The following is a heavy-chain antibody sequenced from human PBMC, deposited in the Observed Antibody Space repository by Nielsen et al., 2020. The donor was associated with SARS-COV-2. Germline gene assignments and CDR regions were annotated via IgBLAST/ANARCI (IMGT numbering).Heavy chain of an antibody. CDR3: ARGLGAARHYYYYSMDV. D-gene: IGHD6-6*01. Sequence: SETLSLTCAVSGDSVSSHDWWTWVRQSPGTRLEWIGEVSHSGSTNYNPSLKSRVTLSMDKSKNQFSLRLSSVTAADTAVYYCARGLGAARHYYYYSMDVWGMGTTVTVSS. J-gene: IGHJ6*03. CDR1: GDSVSSHDW. V-gene: IGHV4-4*02. CDR2: VSHSGST.